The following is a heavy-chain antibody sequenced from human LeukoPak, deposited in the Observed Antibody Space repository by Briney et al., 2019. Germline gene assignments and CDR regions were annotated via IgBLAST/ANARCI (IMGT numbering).Heavy chain of an antibody. CDR3: ARQMTSSFIWFDP. D-gene: IGHD3-10*01. CDR1: GYTFTGHY. CDR2: INPNSGGT. Sequence: GASVKVSCKASGYTFTGHYIHWVRQAPGQGLEWMGWINPNSGGTSYAQKFQGRVTMTRDTSINTAYMELSRLKSDDAAVFYCARQMTSSFIWFDPWGQGTLVTVSS. J-gene: IGHJ5*02. V-gene: IGHV1-2*02.